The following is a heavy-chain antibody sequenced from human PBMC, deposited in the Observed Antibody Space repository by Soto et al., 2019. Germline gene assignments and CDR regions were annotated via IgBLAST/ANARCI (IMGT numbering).Heavy chain of an antibody. CDR2: IYYSGST. Sequence: QVQLQESGPGLVKPSETLSLTCTVSGGSISSYYWSWIRQPPGKGLEWIGYIYYSGSTNYNPSLKSRVTISVDTSKNQFSLKLSSVTAADTAVYYCARRRGIAALGWFDPWGQGTLVTVSS. J-gene: IGHJ5*02. CDR1: GGSISSYY. V-gene: IGHV4-59*08. D-gene: IGHD6-13*01. CDR3: ARRRGIAALGWFDP.